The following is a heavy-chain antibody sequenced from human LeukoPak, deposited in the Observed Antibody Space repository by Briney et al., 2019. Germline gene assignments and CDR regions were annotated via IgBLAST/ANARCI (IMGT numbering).Heavy chain of an antibody. Sequence: GASVKVSCKASGYTFTGYYMHWVRQAPGQGLEWMGRTNPNSGGTNYAQKFQGRVTMTRDTSISTAYMELSRLRSDDTAVYYCARTRPSRPVFDYWGQGTLVTVSS. J-gene: IGHJ4*02. CDR2: TNPNSGGT. V-gene: IGHV1-2*06. CDR3: ARTRPSRPVFDY. D-gene: IGHD1-14*01. CDR1: GYTFTGYY.